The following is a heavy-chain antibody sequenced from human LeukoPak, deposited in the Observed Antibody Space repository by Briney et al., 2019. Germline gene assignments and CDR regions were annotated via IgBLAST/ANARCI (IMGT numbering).Heavy chain of an antibody. Sequence: GGSLRLSCAASGFTFSSYGMHWVRQAPAKGLEWVAVICYDGSNKYYADSVKGRFTISRDNSKNTLYLQMNSLRAEDTAVYYCARDVPAYYYDSSGYTDAFDIWGQGTMVTVSS. CDR1: GFTFSSYG. J-gene: IGHJ3*02. CDR3: ARDVPAYYYDSSGYTDAFDI. V-gene: IGHV3-33*01. CDR2: ICYDGSNK. D-gene: IGHD3-22*01.